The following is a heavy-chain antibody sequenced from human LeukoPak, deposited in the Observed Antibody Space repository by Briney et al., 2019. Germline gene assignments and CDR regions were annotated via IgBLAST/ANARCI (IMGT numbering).Heavy chain of an antibody. D-gene: IGHD3-10*01. CDR3: ARDKYYYGSGSPLDY. V-gene: IGHV1-18*01. Sequence: ASVKVSCKASGYTFTSYGISWVRQAPGQGLEWMGWISAYNGNTNYAQTLQGRVTMTTDTSTSTAYMELRSLRSDDTAVYYCARDKYYYGSGSPLDYWGQGTLVTVSS. CDR1: GYTFTSYG. J-gene: IGHJ4*02. CDR2: ISAYNGNT.